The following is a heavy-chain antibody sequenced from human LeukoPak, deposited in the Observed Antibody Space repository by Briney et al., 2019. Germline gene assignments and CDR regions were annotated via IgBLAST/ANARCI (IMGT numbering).Heavy chain of an antibody. CDR3: ARGGYYDFWSGYSTLDY. V-gene: IGHV3-21*01. Sequence: GGSLRLSCAASGFTFSSYSMNWVRQAPGKGLEWVSSISSSSSYIYYADSVKGRFTISRDNAKNSLYLQMNSLRAEDTAVYYCARGGYYDFWSGYSTLDYWGQGTLVTVSS. CDR1: GFTFSSYS. CDR2: ISSSSSYI. D-gene: IGHD3-3*01. J-gene: IGHJ4*02.